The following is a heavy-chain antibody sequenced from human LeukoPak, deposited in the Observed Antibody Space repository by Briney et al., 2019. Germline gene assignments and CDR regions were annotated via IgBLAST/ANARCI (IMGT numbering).Heavy chain of an antibody. CDR3: AREARISILVDDSGDF. CDR2: MFYNGAN. Sequence: SETLSLTCTVSLGSISSSDFYWVWLRQSPGQGLEWLGTMFYNGANNTNPSRSSRVTMSTYTSKNHLSLKLRSVAAAETAVYYCAREARISILVDDSGDFWGQGTLVTVSS. CDR1: LGSISSSDFY. J-gene: IGHJ4*02. V-gene: IGHV4-39*07. D-gene: IGHD3-10*01.